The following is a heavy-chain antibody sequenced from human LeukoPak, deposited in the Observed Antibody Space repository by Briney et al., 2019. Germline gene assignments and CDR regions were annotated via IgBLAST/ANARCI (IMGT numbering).Heavy chain of an antibody. Sequence: GGSLRLSCAASRFTFSTHGMHWVRQAPGKGLEWVAVISYHGSNKHYADSVKGRFTISRDNSKNSLYLQTHSLRPEDTAVYYCARAYSGSFYEAFDFWGQGTMVTVSS. CDR2: ISYHGSNK. CDR3: ARAYSGSFYEAFDF. CDR1: RFTFSTHG. V-gene: IGHV3-30-3*01. D-gene: IGHD1-26*01. J-gene: IGHJ3*01.